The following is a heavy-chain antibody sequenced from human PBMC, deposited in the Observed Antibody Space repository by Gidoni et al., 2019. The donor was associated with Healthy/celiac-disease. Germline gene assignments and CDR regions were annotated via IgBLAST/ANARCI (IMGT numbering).Heavy chain of an antibody. J-gene: IGHJ4*02. Sequence: QVQLVESGGGVVQPGRSLRLSCAASGFTFSSYAMHWVRQAPGKGLEWVAVISYDGSNKYYADSVKGRFTISRDNSKNTLYLQMNSLRAEDTAVYYCARDPYYDSSGYLDYWGQGTLVTVSS. CDR3: ARDPYYDSSGYLDY. D-gene: IGHD3-22*01. CDR1: GFTFSSYA. V-gene: IGHV3-30-3*01. CDR2: ISYDGSNK.